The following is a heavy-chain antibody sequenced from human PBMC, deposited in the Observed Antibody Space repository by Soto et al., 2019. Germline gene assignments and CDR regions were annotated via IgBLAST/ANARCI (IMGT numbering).Heavy chain of an antibody. Sequence: GGSLRLSCAASGFTFSNAWMNWVRQAPGKGLEWVGRIKSKTDGGTTDYAAPVKGRFTISRDDSKNTLYLQMNSLKTEDTAVYYCTTDPCGDCLPFDYWGQGTLVTVSS. J-gene: IGHJ4*02. CDR1: GFTFSNAW. CDR3: TTDPCGDCLPFDY. D-gene: IGHD2-21*02. V-gene: IGHV3-15*07. CDR2: IKSKTDGGTT.